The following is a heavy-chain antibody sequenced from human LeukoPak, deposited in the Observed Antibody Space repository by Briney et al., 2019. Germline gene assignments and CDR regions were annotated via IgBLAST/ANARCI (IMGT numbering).Heavy chain of an antibody. CDR2: IYYTGST. V-gene: IGHV4-59*01. D-gene: IGHD1-26*01. Sequence: SETLSLTCTVSGGXISNYYCTWIRQPPGKGLEWIGYIYYTGSTNYNPSLKSRITISVDTSKNQFSLKLNSVTAADTAVYYCARDGSYYAYWGQGTLVTVSP. CDR1: GGXISNYY. J-gene: IGHJ4*02. CDR3: ARDGSYYAY.